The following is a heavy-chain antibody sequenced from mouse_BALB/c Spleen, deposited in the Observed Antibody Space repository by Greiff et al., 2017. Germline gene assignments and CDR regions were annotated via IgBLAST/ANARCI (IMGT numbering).Heavy chain of an antibody. CDR1: GFNIKDYY. CDR2: IDPENGNT. CDR3: ARDNRAWFAY. J-gene: IGHJ3*01. Sequence: EVKLQESGAELVRPGALVKLSCKASGFNIKDYYMHWVKQRPEQGLEWIGWIDPENGNTIYDPKFQGKASITADTSSNTAYLQLSSLTSEDTAVYYCARDNRAWFAYWGQGTLVTVSA. V-gene: IGHV14-1*02. D-gene: IGHD1-3*01.